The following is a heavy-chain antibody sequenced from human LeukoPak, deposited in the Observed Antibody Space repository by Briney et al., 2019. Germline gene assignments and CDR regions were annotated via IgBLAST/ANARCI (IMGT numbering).Heavy chain of an antibody. CDR2: IWYDGSNK. CDR3: AKDMENGDPPEGFDY. Sequence: GRSLRLSCAASGFTFSSYGMHWVRQAPGKGLAWVAVIWYDGSNKYYADSVKGRFTISRDNSKNTLYLQMNSLRAEDTAVYYCAKDMENGDPPEGFDYWGQGTLVTVSS. V-gene: IGHV3-33*06. D-gene: IGHD4-17*01. CDR1: GFTFSSYG. J-gene: IGHJ4*02.